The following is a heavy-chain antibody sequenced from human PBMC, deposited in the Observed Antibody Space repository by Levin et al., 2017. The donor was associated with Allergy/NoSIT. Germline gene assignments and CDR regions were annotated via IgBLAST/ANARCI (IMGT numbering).Heavy chain of an antibody. J-gene: IGHJ4*02. CDR3: GKCRALRGVIDY. CDR2: ISSSSNMI. CDR1: GFDFSTYE. V-gene: IGHV3-48*03. Sequence: GGSLRPSCAASGFDFSTYEMNWVRQAPGKGLEWVSYISSSSNMIYYADSVKGRFTISRDNAKNSLYLQMNSLRVEDTAVYYCGKCRALRGVIDYWGQGTLVTVSS. D-gene: IGHD3-10*01.